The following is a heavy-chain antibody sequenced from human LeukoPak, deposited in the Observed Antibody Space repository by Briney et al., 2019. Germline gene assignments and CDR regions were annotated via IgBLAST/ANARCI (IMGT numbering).Heavy chain of an antibody. D-gene: IGHD5-18*01. J-gene: IGHJ4*02. CDR1: GFTLSSYS. CDR3: AVDTAMVTTPDY. CDR2: ISSSSSYI. Sequence: GGSLRLSCAASGFTLSSYSMNWVRQAPGKGLEWVSSISSSSSYIYYADSVKGRFTISRDNSKSTLYLQMNSLRAEDTAVYYCAVDTAMVTTPDYWGQGTLVTVSS. V-gene: IGHV3-21*04.